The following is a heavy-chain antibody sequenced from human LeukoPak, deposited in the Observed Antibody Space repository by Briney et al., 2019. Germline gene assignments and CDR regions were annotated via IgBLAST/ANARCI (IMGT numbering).Heavy chain of an antibody. D-gene: IGHD6-13*01. CDR2: THFSGSS. CDR1: GSSIGRHY. Sequence: SETLSLTCSVSGSSIGRHYWTWSRQPPGKGLEWIGYTHFSGSSNYNPSLKSRATTSLDRAKNQISLTLTSVTAADTAVYFCARAKAAGSYDFWGQGTLVTVSS. V-gene: IGHV4-59*11. J-gene: IGHJ4*02. CDR3: ARAKAAGSYDF.